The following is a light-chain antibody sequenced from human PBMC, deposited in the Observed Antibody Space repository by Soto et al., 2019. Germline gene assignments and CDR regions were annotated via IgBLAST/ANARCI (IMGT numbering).Light chain of an antibody. V-gene: IGLV2-8*01. CDR1: SSDVGDYNY. CDR3: SSYAGSNNFVV. CDR2: EVS. J-gene: IGLJ2*01. Sequence: QSVLTQPPSAPGSPGQSVTISCTGTSSDVGDYNYVSWYQHHPGKAPKLMIYEVSKRPSGVPDRFSGSKSGNTASLTVSGLQADDEADYYCSSYAGSNNFVVFGGGTKLTVL.